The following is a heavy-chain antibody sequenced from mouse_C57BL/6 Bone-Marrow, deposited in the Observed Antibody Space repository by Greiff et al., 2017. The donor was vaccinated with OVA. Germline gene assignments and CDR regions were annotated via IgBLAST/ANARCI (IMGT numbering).Heavy chain of an antibody. CDR1: GYTFTSYW. V-gene: IGHV1-64*01. Sequence: VQLQQPGPELVKPGASVKLSCKASGYTFTSYWMHWVKQRPGQGLEWIGMIHPNSGSTNYNEKFKSKATLTVDKSSSTAYMQLSSLTSEDSAVYYCARTPIDNYYYDRYFDDWGTGTTVTVSS. J-gene: IGHJ1*03. CDR2: IHPNSGST. CDR3: ARTPIDNYYYDRYFDD. D-gene: IGHD1-1*01.